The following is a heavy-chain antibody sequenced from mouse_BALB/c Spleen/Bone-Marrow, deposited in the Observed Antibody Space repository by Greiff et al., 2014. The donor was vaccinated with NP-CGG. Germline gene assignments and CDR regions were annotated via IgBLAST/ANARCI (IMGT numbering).Heavy chain of an antibody. V-gene: IGHV3-2*02. CDR3: ARSWLRRGFDY. Sequence: VQLQQSGPGLVKPSQSLSLTCTVTGYSITSDYAWSWIRQFPGNKLEWMGYISYSGSTSYNPSLKSRISITRDTSKNQFFLQLNSVTTEDTATYYCARSWLRRGFDYWGQGTTLTVSS. CDR1: GYSITSDYA. CDR2: ISYSGST. J-gene: IGHJ2*01. D-gene: IGHD2-2*01.